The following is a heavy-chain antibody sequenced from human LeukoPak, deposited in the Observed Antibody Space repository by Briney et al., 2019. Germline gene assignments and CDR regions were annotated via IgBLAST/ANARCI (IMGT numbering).Heavy chain of an antibody. CDR2: ISGSGANT. Sequence: GGTLRLSCAASGFTFSSYGMSWVRQAPGKGLEWVSSISGSGANTYYADSVKGRFTISRDNSKNTLYLQMNSLRAEDTAVYYCAIGPGGLFDYWGQGTLVTVSS. CDR3: AIGPGGLFDY. CDR1: GFTFSSYG. D-gene: IGHD4-23*01. V-gene: IGHV3-23*01. J-gene: IGHJ4*02.